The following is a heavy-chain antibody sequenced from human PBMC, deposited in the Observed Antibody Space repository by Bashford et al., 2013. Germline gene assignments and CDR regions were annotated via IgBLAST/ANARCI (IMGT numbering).Heavy chain of an antibody. Sequence: VRQAPGKGLEWVGRIKSNARSYTTEYAASVKGRFTISRDDSKNSVYLQMNSLKTEDTAVYYCTRMYYYDGSGYYSDYWGQGTLVTVSS. CDR3: TRMYYYDGSGYYSDY. D-gene: IGHD3-22*01. J-gene: IGHJ4*02. CDR2: IKSNARSYTT. V-gene: IGHV3-72*01.